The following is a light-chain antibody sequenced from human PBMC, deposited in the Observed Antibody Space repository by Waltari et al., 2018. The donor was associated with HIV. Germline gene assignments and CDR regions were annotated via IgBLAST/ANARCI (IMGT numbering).Light chain of an antibody. Sequence: QSVLTQPPSASGTPGQRVTISCSGSSSNIGSNTVNWSQQLPGTAPKLLIYSNNQRPSGFPDRFSGSKSGTSASLAISGLQSEDEADYYCAAWDDSLNGYVFGTGTKVTVL. CDR2: SNN. CDR3: AAWDDSLNGYV. J-gene: IGLJ1*01. CDR1: SSNIGSNT. V-gene: IGLV1-44*01.